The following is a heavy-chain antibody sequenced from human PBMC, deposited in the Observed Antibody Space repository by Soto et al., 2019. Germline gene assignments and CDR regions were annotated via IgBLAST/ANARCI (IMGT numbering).Heavy chain of an antibody. Sequence: GLXXPSQTLSLTCAVSGGSISSGGXSWSXXRQPPGKGLEWSGYIYHSGSTYYTPSLKSRVTISVDRSKNQFSLKLSSVTAADTAVYYCARVPDRWGQGTLVTVSS. CDR2: IYHSGST. J-gene: IGHJ5*02. CDR1: GGSISSGGXS. D-gene: IGHD2-2*01. CDR3: ARVPDR. V-gene: IGHV4-30-2*01.